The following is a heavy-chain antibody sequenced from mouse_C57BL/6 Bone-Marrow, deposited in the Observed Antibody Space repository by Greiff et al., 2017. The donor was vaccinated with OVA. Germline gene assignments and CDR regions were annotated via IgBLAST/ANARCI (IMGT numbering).Heavy chain of an antibody. V-gene: IGHV3-6*01. J-gene: IGHJ2*01. CDR1: GYSITSGYY. CDR3: ARVGDY. D-gene: IGHD4-1*01. CDR2: ISYEGSN. Sequence: ESGPGLVNPSQSLSLTCSVTGYSITSGYYWNLIRQFPGNKLEWMCYISYEGSNNYNPSLNNRISITRDTSKNQYFRKLNSVTSEETDTYYSARVGDYWGQGTTLTVSS.